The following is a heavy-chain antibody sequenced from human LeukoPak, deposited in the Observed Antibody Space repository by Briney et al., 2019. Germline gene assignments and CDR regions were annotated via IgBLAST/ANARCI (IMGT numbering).Heavy chain of an antibody. J-gene: IGHJ4*02. CDR3: ARVELRFLEWLLGNFDF. CDR2: ISSSSSYI. Sequence: KPGGSLRLSCAASGFTFSSYSMNWVRQAPGKGLEWVSSISSSSSYIYYADSVKGRFTISRDNAKNSLYLQMNSLRAEDTAVYYCARVELRFLEWLLGNFDFWGQGTLVTVSS. D-gene: IGHD3-3*01. CDR1: GFTFSSYS. V-gene: IGHV3-21*01.